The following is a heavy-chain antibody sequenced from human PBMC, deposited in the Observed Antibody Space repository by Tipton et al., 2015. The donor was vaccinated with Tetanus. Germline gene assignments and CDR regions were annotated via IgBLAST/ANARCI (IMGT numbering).Heavy chain of an antibody. CDR2: VNHSGGT. CDR3: ARDHTRYSGSSVATFDI. V-gene: IGHV4-34*01. D-gene: IGHD6-6*01. J-gene: IGHJ3*02. Sequence: GLVKPSETLSLTCGVSGGSLSGYTWNWIRQPPGKGLEWIGDVNHSGGTHYNSSLSGRLSISVDTSDNEFSLRLRSVTAADTAVYYLARDHTRYSGSSVATFDIWGQGTMVTVSS. CDR1: GGSLSGYT.